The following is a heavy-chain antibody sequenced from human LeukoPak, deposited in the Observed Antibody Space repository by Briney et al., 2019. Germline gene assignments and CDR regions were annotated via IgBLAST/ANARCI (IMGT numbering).Heavy chain of an antibody. J-gene: IGHJ4*02. Sequence: KPGGSLRLSCAASGFTFSSYSMNWVRQAPGKGLEWVSSISSSSSYIYYADSVKGRFTISRDNAKNSLYLQMNSLRAEDTAVYYCARDKRFEGDGFDYWGQGTLVTVSS. V-gene: IGHV3-21*01. CDR3: ARDKRFEGDGFDY. CDR1: GFTFSSYS. D-gene: IGHD3-3*01. CDR2: ISSSSSYI.